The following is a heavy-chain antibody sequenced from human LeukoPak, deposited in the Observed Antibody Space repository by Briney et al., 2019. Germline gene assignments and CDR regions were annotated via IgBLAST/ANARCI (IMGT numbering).Heavy chain of an antibody. D-gene: IGHD3-10*01. CDR1: GYTFIGYY. Sequence: ASVKVSCKASGYTFIGYYMHWVRQVPGQGLEWMGWINPNSGGTKYAQKFQGRVTMTRDMSISTAYMDLSRLRSDDTAVYYCARGNYYYIMDVWGQGTTVIVSS. J-gene: IGHJ6*02. CDR2: INPNSGGT. V-gene: IGHV1-2*02. CDR3: ARGNYYYIMDV.